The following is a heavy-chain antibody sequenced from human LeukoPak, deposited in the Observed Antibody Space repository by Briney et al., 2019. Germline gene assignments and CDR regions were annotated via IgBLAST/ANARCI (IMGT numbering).Heavy chain of an antibody. CDR1: GGSMSSYY. Sequence: PSETLSLTCSVSGGSMSSYYWSWIRQPPGKGLEWIGCVSYSGSTNYNPSLKSRVTISVDTSKNQFSLKLRSLTPEDTAVYYCARGGAGRGAFDIWGQGTMVTVSS. V-gene: IGHV4-59*12. D-gene: IGHD1-26*01. CDR3: ARGGAGRGAFDI. CDR2: VSYSGST. J-gene: IGHJ3*02.